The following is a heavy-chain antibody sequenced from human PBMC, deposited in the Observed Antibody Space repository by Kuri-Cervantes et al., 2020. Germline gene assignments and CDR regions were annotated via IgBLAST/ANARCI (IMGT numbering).Heavy chain of an antibody. Sequence: GSLRLSCTVSGGSISSYYWSWIRQPAGKGLEWIGRIYTSGSTNYNPSLKSRVTISVDKSKNQFSLKLSSVTAADTAVYYCATSSRNAFDIWGQGTMVTVSS. D-gene: IGHD6-13*01. J-gene: IGHJ3*02. V-gene: IGHV4-4*07. CDR2: IYTSGST. CDR3: ATSSRNAFDI. CDR1: GGSISSYY.